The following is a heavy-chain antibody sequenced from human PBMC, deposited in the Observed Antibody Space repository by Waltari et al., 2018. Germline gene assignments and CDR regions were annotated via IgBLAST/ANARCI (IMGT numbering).Heavy chain of an antibody. Sequence: QLQLQESGPGLVKASETLSLTCTVSGDSISSSSYYWGWVRQPPGKGLEWIGNMYYSGSTYYNPSRKSRVTISGDTSKSQFCLKLSSVTAADTSMYYCVRHARTTSGGKHFDHWGQGMLVTVSP. CDR1: GDSISSSSYY. CDR3: VRHARTTSGGKHFDH. CDR2: MYYSGST. V-gene: IGHV4-39*01. J-gene: IGHJ4*02. D-gene: IGHD2-15*01.